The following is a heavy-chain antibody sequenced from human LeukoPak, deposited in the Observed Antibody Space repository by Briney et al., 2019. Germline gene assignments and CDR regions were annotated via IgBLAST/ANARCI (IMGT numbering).Heavy chain of an antibody. CDR3: AREVCIGGSCSVFDY. CDR2: INSDGSSR. J-gene: IGHJ4*02. CDR1: GFTFSSYW. V-gene: IGHV3-74*01. Sequence: GGSLRFSCAASGFTFSSYWMYWVRQAPGKGLVWVSRINSDGSSRTYADSVKGRFTISRDNAKNTLSLQMNSLRTEDTAVYYCAREVCIGGSCSVFDYWGQGTLVTVSS. D-gene: IGHD2-15*01.